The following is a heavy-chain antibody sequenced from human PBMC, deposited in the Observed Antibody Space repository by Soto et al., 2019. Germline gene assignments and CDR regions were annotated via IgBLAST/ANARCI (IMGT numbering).Heavy chain of an antibody. CDR3: AREERITMVRGVIPHYYYYYMDV. CDR1: GGSFSGYY. Sequence: PSETLSLTCAVYGGSFSGYYWSWIRQPPGKGLEWIGEINHSGSTNYNPSLKSRVTISVDTSKNQFSLKLSSVTAADTAVYYCAREERITMVRGVIPHYYYYYMDVWGKGTTVTVSS. D-gene: IGHD3-10*01. CDR2: INHSGST. J-gene: IGHJ6*03. V-gene: IGHV4-34*01.